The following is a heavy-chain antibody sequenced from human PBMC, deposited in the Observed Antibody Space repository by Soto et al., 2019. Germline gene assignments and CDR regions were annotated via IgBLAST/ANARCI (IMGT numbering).Heavy chain of an antibody. CDR1: GGSISSSNW. V-gene: IGHV4-4*02. CDR2: IYHSGST. D-gene: IGHD6-6*01. CDR3: ERGPWLAARPYYFDY. J-gene: IGHJ4*02. Sequence: PSETLSLTCAVSGGSISSSNWWSWVRQPPGKGLEWIGEIYHSGSTNYNPSLKSRVTISVDKSKNQFSLKLSSVTAADTAVYYCERGPWLAARPYYFDYWGQGTLVTVSS.